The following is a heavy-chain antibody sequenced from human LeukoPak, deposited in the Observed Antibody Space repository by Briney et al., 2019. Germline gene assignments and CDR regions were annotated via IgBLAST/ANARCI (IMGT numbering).Heavy chain of an antibody. V-gene: IGHV1-46*01. Sequence: ASVKVSCKASGYTFTSYYMHWVRQAPGQGLEWMGLINPSGSSTSYAQKFQGRLSLTRDMSTSTDYMELSSLRSEDTAVYYCARDNSGGDTAWGFDPGGKGTRVTVS. CDR1: GYTFTSYY. CDR2: INPSGSST. D-gene: IGHD1-26*01. CDR3: ARDNSGGDTAWGFDP. J-gene: IGHJ5*02.